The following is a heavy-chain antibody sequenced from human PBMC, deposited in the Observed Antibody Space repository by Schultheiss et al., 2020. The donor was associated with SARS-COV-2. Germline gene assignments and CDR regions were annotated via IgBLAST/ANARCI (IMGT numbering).Heavy chain of an antibody. Sequence: GGSLRLSCVASGFIFSSYGMHWVRQAPGKGLEWVAVISYDGSNKYYADSVKGRFTISRDNAKNTLYLQMNSLRAEDTAVYYCASSVTTGSDYYYYYGMDVWGQGTTVTVSS. CDR1: GFIFSSYG. CDR2: ISYDGSNK. CDR3: ASSVTTGSDYYYYYGMDV. D-gene: IGHD4-17*01. V-gene: IGHV3-30*12. J-gene: IGHJ6*02.